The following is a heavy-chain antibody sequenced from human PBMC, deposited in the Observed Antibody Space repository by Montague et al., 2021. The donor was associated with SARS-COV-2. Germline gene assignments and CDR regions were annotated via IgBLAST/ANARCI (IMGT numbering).Heavy chain of an antibody. Sequence: SETLSLTCTVSNGSINSYYWSWVRQPPGKRLEWIGYIYYRGSTNYNPSLESRVTMSIDTSKNQFSLKLRSVTAADTADYFCAREGLRNWFDPWGQGTLVIVSS. V-gene: IGHV4-59*01. CDR2: IYYRGST. J-gene: IGHJ5*02. CDR1: NGSINSYY. CDR3: AREGLRNWFDP.